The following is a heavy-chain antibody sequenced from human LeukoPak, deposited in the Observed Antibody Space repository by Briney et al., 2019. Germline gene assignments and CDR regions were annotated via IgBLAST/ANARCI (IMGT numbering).Heavy chain of an antibody. Sequence: SETLSLTXTVSGGSISSGFYYWSCIRQPAGEGLEWIGRIYTNGSTNYSPFLKSRVTISIDTSKNQFSLKLSSVTAADTAVYYCARSHDFWSGSDNWFDPCGQGTLVTVSS. CDR1: GGSISSGFYY. CDR3: ARSHDFWSGSDNWFDP. J-gene: IGHJ5*02. D-gene: IGHD3-3*01. V-gene: IGHV4-61*02. CDR2: IYTNGST.